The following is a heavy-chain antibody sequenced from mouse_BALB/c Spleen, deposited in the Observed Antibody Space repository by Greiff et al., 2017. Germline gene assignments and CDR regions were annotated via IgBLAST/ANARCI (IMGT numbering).Heavy chain of an antibody. CDR3: ARGPLPFDV. CDR2: ISYDGSN. V-gene: IGHV3-6*02. J-gene: IGHJ1*01. CDR1: GYSITSGYY. D-gene: IGHD5-5*01. Sequence: EVKLQESGPGLVKPSQSLSLTCSVTGYSITSGYYWNWIRQFPGNKLEWMGYISYDGSNNYNPSLKNRISITRDTSKNQFFLKLNSVTTEDTATYYCARGPLPFDVWGAGTTVTVSS.